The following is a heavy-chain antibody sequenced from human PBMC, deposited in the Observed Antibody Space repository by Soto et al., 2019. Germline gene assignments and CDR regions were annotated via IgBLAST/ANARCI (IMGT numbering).Heavy chain of an antibody. CDR3: VSGSFPNWFDP. J-gene: IGHJ5*02. CDR2: IYPGDSDT. V-gene: IGHV5-51*01. Sequence: GESLKISCKGSGYSFTTYWIGWVRQMPGKGLEWMGVIYPGDSDTRYSPSFQGQVTISADKSTSTAYLQWSTLKTSDTATYYCVSGSFPNWFDPWGQGTLVTVSS. D-gene: IGHD3-10*01. CDR1: GYSFTTYW.